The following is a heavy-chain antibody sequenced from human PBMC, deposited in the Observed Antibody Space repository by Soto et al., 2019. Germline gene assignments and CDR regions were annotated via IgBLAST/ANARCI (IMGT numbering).Heavy chain of an antibody. CDR3: ARNEYSTTFYYYGIDV. J-gene: IGHJ6*02. D-gene: IGHD6-6*01. V-gene: IGHV1-69*01. CDR1: GGTFSSYA. Sequence: QVQLVQSGAEVKKPGSSVKVSCKASGGTFSSYAITWVRQAPGQGLEWMGRIIPIFGTANYNQKFQGRVTITADESTSTAYMELSSLRSEDTAVYYCARNEYSTTFYYYGIDVWGQGTTVTVSS. CDR2: IIPIFGTA.